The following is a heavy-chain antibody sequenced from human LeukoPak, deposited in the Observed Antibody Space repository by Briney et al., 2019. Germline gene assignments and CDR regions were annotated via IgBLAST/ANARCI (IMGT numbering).Heavy chain of an antibody. CDR3: ARAFVLRFLESYYFDY. J-gene: IGHJ4*02. Sequence: ASVKVSCKASGYTFTSYYMHWVRQAPGQGLEWMGIINPSVGSTSYAQKFQGRVTMTRDMSTSTVYMELSSLRSEDTAVYYCARAFVLRFLESYYFDYWGQGTLVTVSS. CDR1: GYTFTSYY. V-gene: IGHV1-46*01. CDR2: INPSVGST. D-gene: IGHD3-3*01.